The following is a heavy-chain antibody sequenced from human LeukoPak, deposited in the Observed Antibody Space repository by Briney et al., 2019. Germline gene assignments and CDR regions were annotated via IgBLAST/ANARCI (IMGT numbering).Heavy chain of an antibody. CDR3: ARDSSGWRDYYYYHGMDV. V-gene: IGHV6-1*01. D-gene: IGHD6-19*01. Sequence: SQTLSLTCAISGDSVSSNSAAWNWIRQSPSRGLEWLGRTYYRSKWYNDYAVSVKSRITINPDTSKNQFSLQLNSVTPEDTAVYYCARDSSGWRDYYYYHGMDVWGQGTTVTVSS. J-gene: IGHJ6*02. CDR2: TYYRSKWYN. CDR1: GDSVSSNSAA.